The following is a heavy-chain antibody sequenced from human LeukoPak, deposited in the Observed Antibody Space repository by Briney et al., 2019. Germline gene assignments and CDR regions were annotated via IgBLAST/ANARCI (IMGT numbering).Heavy chain of an antibody. Sequence: SEALSLTCTVSGGSMSSYYWSWIRQPPGKGLEWIGYFYYSGSIIYNPSLKSRVTISVDTSKNQFSLKLSSVTAADTAVYYCARGFYDSSYYYYYGMDVWGQGTTVTVSS. CDR3: ARGFYDSSYYYYYGMDV. J-gene: IGHJ6*02. CDR2: FYYSGSI. V-gene: IGHV4-59*01. CDR1: GGSMSSYY. D-gene: IGHD3-22*01.